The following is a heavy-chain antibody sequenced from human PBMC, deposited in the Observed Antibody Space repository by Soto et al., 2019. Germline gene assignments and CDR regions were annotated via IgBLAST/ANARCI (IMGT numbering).Heavy chain of an antibody. D-gene: IGHD3-10*01. CDR3: AVGPPRYMRFGFYGMDV. J-gene: IGHJ6*02. Sequence: GASVKVSCKASGGTFSSYAISWVRQAPGQGLEWMGGIIPIFGTANYAQKFQGRVTITADESTSTAYMELSSLRSEDTAVYYCAVGPPRYMRFGFYGMDVWGQGTTVTVSS. V-gene: IGHV1-69*13. CDR2: IIPIFGTA. CDR1: GGTFSSYA.